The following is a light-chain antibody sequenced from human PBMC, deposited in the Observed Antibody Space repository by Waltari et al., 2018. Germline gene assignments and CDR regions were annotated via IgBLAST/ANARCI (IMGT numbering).Light chain of an antibody. J-gene: IGLJ3*02. CDR2: KGT. Sequence: QTVVTQEPSLSVSPGGTVTLTCTLSSGSVSTTSCATWYQQTPGQPPRALVYKGTARSAGVTGRFSGSILGNKAALTITGAHADDESDYYCALYMGSGIWVFGGGTKLTVL. V-gene: IGLV8-61*01. CDR3: ALYMGSGIWV. CDR1: SGSVSTTSC.